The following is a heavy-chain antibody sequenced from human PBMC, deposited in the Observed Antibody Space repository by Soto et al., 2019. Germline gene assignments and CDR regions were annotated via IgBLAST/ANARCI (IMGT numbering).Heavy chain of an antibody. CDR3: ATQLRYFDWAPGY. D-gene: IGHD3-9*01. J-gene: IGHJ4*02. CDR1: GFTFSDYY. Sequence: PGGSLRLSCAASGFTFSDYYMSWIRQAPGKGLEWVSYIDSSSSTIFYADSVRGRFTISRDKDKNSLYLQMNSLRAEDTAVYYCATQLRYFDWAPGYWGQGTLVTVSS. V-gene: IGHV3-11*04. CDR2: IDSSSSTI.